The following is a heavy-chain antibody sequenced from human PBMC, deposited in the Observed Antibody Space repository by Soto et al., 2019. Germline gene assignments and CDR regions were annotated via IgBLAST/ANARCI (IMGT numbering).Heavy chain of an antibody. Sequence: EVQLVESGGGLVQPGRSLRLSCAASGFTFVDYAMHWVRQAPGKGLEWVSGISWNSGSIGNADSVKGRFTISRDNAKNSLYLQMNSLRAEDTALYYCAKDISSGWYWGYSFDYWGQGTLVTVSS. CDR2: ISWNSGSI. J-gene: IGHJ4*02. D-gene: IGHD6-19*01. CDR3: AKDISSGWYWGYSFDY. V-gene: IGHV3-9*01. CDR1: GFTFVDYA.